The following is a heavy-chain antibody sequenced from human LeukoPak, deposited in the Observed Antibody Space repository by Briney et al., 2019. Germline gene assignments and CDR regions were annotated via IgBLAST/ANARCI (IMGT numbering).Heavy chain of an antibody. J-gene: IGHJ4*02. V-gene: IGHV4-39*07. CDR3: ARVVPLYYDFWSGSYYFDY. CDR1: GGSISSSSYY. D-gene: IGHD3-3*01. Sequence: KSSETLSLTCTVSGGSISSSSYYWGWIRQPPGKGLEWIGSIYYSGSTYYNPSLKSRVTISVDTSKNQFSLKLSSVTAADTAVYYCARVVPLYYDFWSGSYYFDYWGQGTLVTVSS. CDR2: IYYSGST.